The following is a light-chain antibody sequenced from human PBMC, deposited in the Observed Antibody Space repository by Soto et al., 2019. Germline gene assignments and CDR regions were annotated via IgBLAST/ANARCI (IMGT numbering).Light chain of an antibody. V-gene: IGKV1-39*01. J-gene: IGKJ1*01. CDR3: QQSYSTPPWT. CDR1: QSISNS. Sequence: DIQMTQSPSSLSASVGDRVTITCRSSQSISNSLNWYQQKPGKAPDLLIYTTSSLQSGVPSRFSGSGSGTAFTLTISSLQPADFATYFCQQSYSTPPWTFGQGTKVDIK. CDR2: TTS.